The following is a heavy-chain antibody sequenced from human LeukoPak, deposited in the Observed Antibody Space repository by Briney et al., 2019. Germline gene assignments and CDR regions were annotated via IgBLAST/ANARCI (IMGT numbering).Heavy chain of an antibody. CDR3: AKDPFGSGSYKWRFDP. V-gene: IGHV3-30*02. CDR1: GFTFTSYW. D-gene: IGHD3-10*01. Sequence: PGGSLRLSCTASGFTFTSYWMSWVRQAPGKGLEWVAFIRYDGSNKYYADSVKGRFTISRDNSKNTLYLQMNSLRAEDTAVYYCAKDPFGSGSYKWRFDPWGQGTLVTVSS. CDR2: IRYDGSNK. J-gene: IGHJ5*02.